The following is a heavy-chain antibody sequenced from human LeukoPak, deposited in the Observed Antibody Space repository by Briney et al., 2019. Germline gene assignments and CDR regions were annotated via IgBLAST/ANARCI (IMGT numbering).Heavy chain of an antibody. CDR3: AKDSVSQNGIFDPFDI. V-gene: IGHV3-23*03. D-gene: IGHD2-15*01. CDR2: IEGDGSGT. CDR1: GFTFRNYA. Sequence: GGSLRLSCGASGFTFRNYAMTWVRQAPGKGLEWVSSIEGDGSGTYYTDSARGRFIVSRDNSKNTLFLQMNRLRAEDAAVYYCAKDSVSQNGIFDPFDIWGQGTLVTVSS. J-gene: IGHJ3*02.